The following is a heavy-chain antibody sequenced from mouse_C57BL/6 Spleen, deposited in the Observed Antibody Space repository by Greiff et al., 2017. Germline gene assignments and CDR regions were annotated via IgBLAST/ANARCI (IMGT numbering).Heavy chain of an antibody. CDR3: ARLYYGSTLAY. CDR1: GYAFSSSW. V-gene: IGHV1-82*01. D-gene: IGHD1-1*01. J-gene: IGHJ3*01. Sequence: QVQLQQSGPELVKPGASVKISCKASGYAFSSSWMNWVKQRPGKGLEWIGRIYPGDGDTNYNGKFKGKATLTADKSSSTAYMQLSSLTSEDSAVYFCARLYYGSTLAYWGQGTLVTVSA. CDR2: IYPGDGDT.